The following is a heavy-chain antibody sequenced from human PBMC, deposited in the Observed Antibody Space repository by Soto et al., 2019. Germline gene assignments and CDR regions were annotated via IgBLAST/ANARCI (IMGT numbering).Heavy chain of an antibody. D-gene: IGHD4-17*01. CDR3: ARTTAVPNTLRSRYFFDY. CDR1: GGSVSDKTYY. V-gene: IGHV4-61*01. Sequence: QVQLQESGPGLLKTSETLSLTCSVSGGSVSDKTYYWSWIRQPPGKRLEWIGYVYYSGTTNYNPPLKSRVTISVDLSKNRFSLRLSSVTTADTALYYCARTTAVPNTLRSRYFFDYWGQGTLVTVSS. CDR2: VYYSGTT. J-gene: IGHJ4*02.